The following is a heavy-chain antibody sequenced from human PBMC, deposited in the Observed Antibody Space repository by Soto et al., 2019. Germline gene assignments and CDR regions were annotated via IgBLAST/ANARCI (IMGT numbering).Heavy chain of an antibody. Sequence: QVQLVESGGGVVQPGRSLRLSCAASRFTFSSYAMHWVRQAPGKGLEWVAVISYDGSNIHYADSVKGRFTISRDNSKNTLFLQMNSLRAEDTAVYYCARSRSSGYSAAVYWGQGTLVTVSS. CDR1: RFTFSSYA. CDR2: ISYDGSNI. J-gene: IGHJ4*02. V-gene: IGHV3-30-3*01. CDR3: ARSRSSGYSAAVY. D-gene: IGHD3-22*01.